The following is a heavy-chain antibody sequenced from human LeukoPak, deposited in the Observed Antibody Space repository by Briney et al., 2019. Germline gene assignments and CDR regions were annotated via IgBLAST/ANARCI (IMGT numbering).Heavy chain of an antibody. V-gene: IGHV1-69*13. CDR3: ATGTLPPDWFDP. Sequence: SVKVSCKASGGTFSSYAISWVRQAPGQGLEWMGGINPIFGTANYAQEFQGRVTITADESTSTAYMELSSLRSEDTAVYYCATGTLPPDWFDPWGQGTLVTVSS. D-gene: IGHD1-14*01. CDR1: GGTFSSYA. CDR2: INPIFGTA. J-gene: IGHJ5*02.